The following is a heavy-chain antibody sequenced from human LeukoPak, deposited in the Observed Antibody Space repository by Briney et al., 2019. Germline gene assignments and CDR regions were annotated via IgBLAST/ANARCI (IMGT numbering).Heavy chain of an antibody. V-gene: IGHV4-59*01. D-gene: IGHD6-13*01. Sequence: SETLSLTCAVYGGSFSGYYWSWIRQPPGKGLEWIGYIYYSGSTNYNPSLKSRVTISVDTSKNQFSLKLSSVTAADTAVYYCARGGGSSSWPYYYYYYMDVWGKGTTVTVSS. CDR2: IYYSGST. J-gene: IGHJ6*03. CDR3: ARGGGSSSWPYYYYYYMDV. CDR1: GGSFSGYY.